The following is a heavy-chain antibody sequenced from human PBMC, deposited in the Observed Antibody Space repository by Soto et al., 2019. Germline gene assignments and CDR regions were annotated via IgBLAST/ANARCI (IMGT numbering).Heavy chain of an antibody. CDR1: GGSISSSSYY. D-gene: IGHD3-10*01. Sequence: SETLSLTCTVSGGSISSSSYYWGWIRQPPGKGLEWIGSIYYNGKTYYNPSLKSRVTISVDTSKNQFSLKLTSVTAADTAVYYCARHLKLLWFGEFLAWFDPWGQGTLVTVSS. CDR2: IYYNGKT. V-gene: IGHV4-39*01. CDR3: ARHLKLLWFGEFLAWFDP. J-gene: IGHJ5*02.